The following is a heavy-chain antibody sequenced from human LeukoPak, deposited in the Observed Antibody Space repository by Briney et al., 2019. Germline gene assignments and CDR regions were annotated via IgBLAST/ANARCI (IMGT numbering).Heavy chain of an antibody. D-gene: IGHD3-3*01. Sequence: GGSLRLSCAASGFTLDDYGMSWVRQAPGKVLEWVSGINWNGGSTGYADSVKGRFTISRDNAKNSLYLQMNSLRAEDTALYYCARILHILRFLEWSSFDYWGQGTLVTVSS. CDR2: INWNGGST. V-gene: IGHV3-20*04. CDR1: GFTLDDYG. J-gene: IGHJ4*02. CDR3: ARILHILRFLEWSSFDY.